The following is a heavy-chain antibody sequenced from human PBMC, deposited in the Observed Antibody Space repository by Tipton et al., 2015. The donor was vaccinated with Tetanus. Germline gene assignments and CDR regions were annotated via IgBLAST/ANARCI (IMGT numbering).Heavy chain of an antibody. CDR3: ARDYCSSISCFLYDS. Sequence: VQLVQSGGVVRKPGESLKISCKGFGISFTNYWIGWVRQMPGKGLELMGITYPGDFDTRYSPSFQGQVTISADKSMSTAYLELRSLRSDDTAVYYCARDYCSSISCFLYDSWGQGTLVTVSS. V-gene: IGHV5-51*03. CDR1: GISFTNYW. CDR2: TYPGDFDT. D-gene: IGHD2-2*01. J-gene: IGHJ5*01.